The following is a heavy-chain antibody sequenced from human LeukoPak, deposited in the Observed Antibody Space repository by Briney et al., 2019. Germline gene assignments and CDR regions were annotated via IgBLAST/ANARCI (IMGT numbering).Heavy chain of an antibody. CDR1: GFTVSSNY. J-gene: IGHJ5*02. V-gene: IGHV3-66*02. D-gene: IGHD2-2*01. CDR3: ARAMGCTSTTCRNNWFDP. CDR2: IYRGGNT. Sequence: TGESLRLSCAASGFTVSSNYVSWVRQLPGKGLEWVSAIYRGGNTYYADSVKGRFTISRNSSENTLYLQMNSLRPEDTAVYYCARAMGCTSTTCRNNWFDPWGQGTLVTVSS.